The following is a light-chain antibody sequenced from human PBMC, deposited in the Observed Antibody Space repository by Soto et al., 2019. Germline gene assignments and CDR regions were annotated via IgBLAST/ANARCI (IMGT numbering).Light chain of an antibody. CDR2: EVS. V-gene: IGLV2-14*01. CDR1: SSDVGGRQY. Sequence: QSMRTHPASLSGSPGQSITISSTGTSSDVGGRQYVSWYQQHPGKAPKLMIYEVSNRPSGVSNRFSASKSGNTASLTISGLQAEDEADYYCSSYTASSTFVFGTGTKVTVL. CDR3: SSYTASSTFV. J-gene: IGLJ1*01.